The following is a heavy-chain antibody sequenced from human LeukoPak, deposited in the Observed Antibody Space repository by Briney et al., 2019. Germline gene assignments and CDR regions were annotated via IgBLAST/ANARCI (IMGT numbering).Heavy chain of an antibody. CDR1: GGSISSYY. CDR3: ARAGYSGYDFDY. Sequence: SETLSFTCTVSGGSISSYYWSWIRQPPGKGLEWIGYIYYSGSTNYNPSLKSRVTISVDTSKNQFSLKLSSVTAADSAVYYCARAGYSGYDFDYWGQGTLVTVSS. V-gene: IGHV4-59*01. J-gene: IGHJ4*02. D-gene: IGHD5-12*01. CDR2: IYYSGST.